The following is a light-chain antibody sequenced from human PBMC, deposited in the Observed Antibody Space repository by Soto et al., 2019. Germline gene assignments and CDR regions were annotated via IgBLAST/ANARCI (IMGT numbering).Light chain of an antibody. CDR1: QRISNY. CDR3: QQSYSTLDYT. Sequence: DIQMTQSPSSLSASVGDTVTITCRASQRISNYLNWYQHKPGKAPRLLIYAASSLQSGVPSRFSGSGYGTDFTLTISSLQPEDFATYYCQQSYSTLDYTFGQGTKVEIK. CDR2: AAS. V-gene: IGKV1-39*01. J-gene: IGKJ2*01.